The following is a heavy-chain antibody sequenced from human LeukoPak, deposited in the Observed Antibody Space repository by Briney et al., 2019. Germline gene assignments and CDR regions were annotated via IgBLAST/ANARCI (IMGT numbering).Heavy chain of an antibody. CDR1: GFTFSSYA. D-gene: IGHD6-13*01. Sequence: GGSLRLSCAASGFTFSSYAMSWVRQAPGKGLEWVSVIYSGGSTYYADSVKGRFTISRDNSKNTLYLQMNSLRAEDTAVYYCARDSQQLVHFDYWGQGTLVTVSS. CDR2: IYSGGST. V-gene: IGHV3-53*01. CDR3: ARDSQQLVHFDY. J-gene: IGHJ4*02.